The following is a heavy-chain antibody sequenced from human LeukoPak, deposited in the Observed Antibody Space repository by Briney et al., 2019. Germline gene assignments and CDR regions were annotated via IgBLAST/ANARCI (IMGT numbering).Heavy chain of an antibody. Sequence: SETLSLTCAVYGGSFSGYYWSWIRQPPGKGLEWIGEINHSGSTNYNPSLKSRVTISVDTSKNQFSLKLSSVTAADTAIYYCARGGKMVRGITHNALDYWGPGILVTVSS. V-gene: IGHV4-34*01. CDR3: ARGGKMVRGITHNALDY. D-gene: IGHD3-10*01. CDR2: INHSGST. CDR1: GGSFSGYY. J-gene: IGHJ4*02.